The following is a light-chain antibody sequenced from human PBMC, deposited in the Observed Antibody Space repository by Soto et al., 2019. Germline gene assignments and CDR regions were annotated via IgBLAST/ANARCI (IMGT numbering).Light chain of an antibody. CDR3: QQYNSYWT. V-gene: IGKV1-5*01. J-gene: IGKJ5*01. CDR2: DAS. CDR1: QSISSW. Sequence: KLTPPATTLSASLGDRVTITCRASQSISSWLAWYQQKPGKAPKLLIYDASSLESGVPSRFSGSGSGTEFTLTISSLQPDDFATYYCQQYNSYWTFGQGRRPEIK.